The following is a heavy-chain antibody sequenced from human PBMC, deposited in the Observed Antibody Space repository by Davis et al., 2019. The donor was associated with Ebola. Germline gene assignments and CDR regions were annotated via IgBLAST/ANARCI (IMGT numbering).Heavy chain of an antibody. Sequence: AASVKVSCKASGYTFTSYGISWVRQAPGQGLEWMGWISAYNGNTNYAQKLQGRVTMTTDTSTSTAYMELSSLRSEDTAVYYCASQYGLGDAFDIWGQGTMVTVSS. J-gene: IGHJ3*02. CDR1: GYTFTSYG. CDR3: ASQYGLGDAFDI. V-gene: IGHV1-18*01. CDR2: ISAYNGNT. D-gene: IGHD4-17*01.